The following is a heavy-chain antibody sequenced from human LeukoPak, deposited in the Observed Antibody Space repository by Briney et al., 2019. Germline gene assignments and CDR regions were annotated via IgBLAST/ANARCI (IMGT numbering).Heavy chain of an antibody. CDR1: GGSISSSNW. CDR2: IYHSGST. V-gene: IGHV4-4*02. J-gene: IGHJ5*02. D-gene: IGHD6-13*01. Sequence: PSETLSLTCAVSGGSISSSNWWSWVRQPPGKGLEWIGEIYHSGSTNYNPSLKSRVTISVDKSKNQFSLKLSSVTAADTAVYYCARRTRDSSWYRSWFDPWGQGTLVTVSS. CDR3: ARRTRDSSWYRSWFDP.